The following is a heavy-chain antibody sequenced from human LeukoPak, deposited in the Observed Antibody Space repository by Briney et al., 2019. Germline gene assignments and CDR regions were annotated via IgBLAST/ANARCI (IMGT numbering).Heavy chain of an antibody. CDR1: GFTFDDYA. V-gene: IGHV3-9*01. CDR3: TKDRSGSYSNWFDP. Sequence: PGRSLRLSCAASGFTFDDYAMRWVRQAPGKGLEWVSGISWNSGSIGYADSVKGRFTISRDNAKNSLYLQINSLRAEDTALYYCTKDRSGSYSNWFDPWGQGTLVTVSS. D-gene: IGHD1-26*01. J-gene: IGHJ5*02. CDR2: ISWNSGSI.